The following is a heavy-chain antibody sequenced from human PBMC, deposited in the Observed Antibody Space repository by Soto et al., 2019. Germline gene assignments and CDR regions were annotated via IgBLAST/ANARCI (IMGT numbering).Heavy chain of an antibody. V-gene: IGHV4-34*01. Sequence: SETLSLTCAVYGGSFSGYYWSWIRQPPGKGLEWIGEINHSGSTNYNPSIKSRVTISVDTSKNQFSLKLSSVTAADTAVYYCARGGELRYFDWLAHYFDYRGQGTLVTVSS. CDR3: ARGGELRYFDWLAHYFDY. CDR2: INHSGST. CDR1: GGSFSGYY. D-gene: IGHD3-9*01. J-gene: IGHJ4*02.